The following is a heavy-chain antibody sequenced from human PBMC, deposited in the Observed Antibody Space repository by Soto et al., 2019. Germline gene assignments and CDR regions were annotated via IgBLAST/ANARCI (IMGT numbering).Heavy chain of an antibody. Sequence: GGSLRLSCAASGFTFSSYAMSWVRQAPGKGLEWVSAISGSGGSTYYADSVKGRFTISRDNSKNTLYLQMNSLRAEDTAVYYCAKDQGPLGYCISTSCYSGWFDPWGQGTLVTVSS. CDR3: AKDQGPLGYCISTSCYSGWFDP. V-gene: IGHV3-23*01. CDR1: GFTFSSYA. J-gene: IGHJ5*02. CDR2: ISGSGGST. D-gene: IGHD2-2*01.